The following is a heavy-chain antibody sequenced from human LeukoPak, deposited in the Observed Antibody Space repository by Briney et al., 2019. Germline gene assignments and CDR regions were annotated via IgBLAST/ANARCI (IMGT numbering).Heavy chain of an antibody. CDR2: ISPSGGT. D-gene: IGHD4-23*01. CDR3: ARDGYGGNSFDC. J-gene: IGHJ4*02. Sequence: ASVKVSCKDSGYTFTGHYLHGMRQAPGQGLEWMGWISPSGGTQYAQKFQGRVTMTRDTSASTAYMELSGLRSDDAAVYYCARDGYGGNSFDCWGQGTLVTVSS. CDR1: GYTFTGHY. V-gene: IGHV1-2*02.